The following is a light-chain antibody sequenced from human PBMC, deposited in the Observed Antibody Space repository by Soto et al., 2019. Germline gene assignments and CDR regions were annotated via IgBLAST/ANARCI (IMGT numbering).Light chain of an antibody. J-gene: IGKJ1*01. CDR3: QQYDSNPWT. Sequence: DIQMTQSPSTLSASVGDRVTITCRASQRVSTWLAWYQQKPGKAPNLLIYDASHFATGVPSRFSGSGSGTEFTITISSLQPEDVATFYCQQYDSNPWTFGKGTKAEIK. CDR1: QRVSTW. V-gene: IGKV1-5*01. CDR2: DAS.